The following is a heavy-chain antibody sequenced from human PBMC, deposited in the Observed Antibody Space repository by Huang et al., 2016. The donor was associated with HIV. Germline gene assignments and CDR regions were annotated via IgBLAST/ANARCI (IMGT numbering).Heavy chain of an antibody. CDR3: ARRQGSGYYFYFDY. J-gene: IGHJ4*02. CDR2: IYYSGSP. Sequence: QLQLPESGPGLVKPSDTLSLNCTISGGSIKSRNYYWGWVRQAPGKGLEWIGDIYYSGSPYYNPSLRSRVSLSVDTSKNQVTLKVNAVIAADTAVYYCARRQGSGYYFYFDYWGRGIPVTVSA. D-gene: IGHD3-22*01. CDR1: GGSIKSRNYY. V-gene: IGHV4-39*01.